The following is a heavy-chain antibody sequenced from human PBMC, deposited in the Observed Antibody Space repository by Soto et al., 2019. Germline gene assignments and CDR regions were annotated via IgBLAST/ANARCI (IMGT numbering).Heavy chain of an antibody. CDR3: AHRRPRKDYYGSGSYSFDY. CDR2: IYWDDDK. J-gene: IGHJ4*02. CDR1: GFSLSTSGVG. Sequence: SGPTLVNPTQTLTLTCTFSGFSLSTSGVGVGWIRQPPGKALEWLALIYWDDDKRYSPSLKSRLTITKDTSKNQVVLTMTNMDPVDTATYYCAHRRPRKDYYGSGSYSFDYWGQGTLVTVSS. V-gene: IGHV2-5*02. D-gene: IGHD3-10*01.